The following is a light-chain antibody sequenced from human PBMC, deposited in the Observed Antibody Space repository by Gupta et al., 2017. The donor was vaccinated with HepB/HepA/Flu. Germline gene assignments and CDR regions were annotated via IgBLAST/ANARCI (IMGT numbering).Light chain of an antibody. CDR3: PFYDINNLVV. J-gene: IGLJ2*01. Sequence: NFMLTQPHSVSESPWKTVTISCTRSSGSIVSNYVPCYQQRPGSAPTTVSVYEDQRPSGVPPRFFCDTNCASTSALTNXWXLNAEDXAYYYYPFYDINNLVVFGGGTKLTVL. CDR1: SGSIVSNY. CDR2: YED. V-gene: IGLV6-57*03.